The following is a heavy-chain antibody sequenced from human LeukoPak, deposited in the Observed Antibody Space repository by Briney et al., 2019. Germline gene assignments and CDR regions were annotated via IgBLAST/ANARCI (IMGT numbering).Heavy chain of an antibody. CDR3: ARRAGAYSHPYDY. D-gene: IGHD4/OR15-4a*01. CDR2: ISYDGSNK. Sequence: GGSLRLSCAASGFTFSSYGMHWVRQAPGKGLDWVAVISYDGSNKYYADSVKGRFTISRDNSKNTLHLQMNSLRAEDTAVYYCARRAGAYSHPYDYWGQGTLVTVSS. CDR1: GFTFSSYG. V-gene: IGHV3-30*03. J-gene: IGHJ4*02.